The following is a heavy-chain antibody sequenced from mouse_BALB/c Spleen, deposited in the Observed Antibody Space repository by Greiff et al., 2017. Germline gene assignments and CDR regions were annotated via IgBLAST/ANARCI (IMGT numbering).Heavy chain of an antibody. V-gene: IGHV3-2*02. CDR1: GYSITSDYA. CDR2: ISYSGST. CDR3: ANDGMIGVFDY. D-gene: IGHD1-1*01. Sequence: ESGPGLVKPSQSLSLTCTVTGYSITSDYAWNWIRQFPGNKLEWMGYISYSGSTSYNPSLKSRISITRDTSKNQFFLQLNSVTTEDTATYYCANDGMIGVFDYWGQGTTLTVSS. J-gene: IGHJ2*01.